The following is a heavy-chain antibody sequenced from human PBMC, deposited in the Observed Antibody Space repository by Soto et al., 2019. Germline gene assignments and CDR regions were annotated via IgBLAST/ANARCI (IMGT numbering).Heavy chain of an antibody. CDR2: INPDNGNT. CDR3: ARVIGTGQLVP. J-gene: IGHJ5*02. CDR1: GYTFTRYT. D-gene: IGHD1-1*01. V-gene: IGHV1-3*01. Sequence: QVQLVQSGAEVKKPGASVKISCKASGYTFTRYTMNWVRQAPGQRLEWIGCINPDNGNTKSSQKFQDRVIITRDTSPSTAYIDLSCLRSEDTAVYYCARVIGTGQLVPWGQGTLVTVSS.